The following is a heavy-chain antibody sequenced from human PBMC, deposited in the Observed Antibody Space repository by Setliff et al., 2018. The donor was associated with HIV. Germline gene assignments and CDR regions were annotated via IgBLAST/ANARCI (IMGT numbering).Heavy chain of an antibody. V-gene: IGHV3-74*01. CDR2: SNSDGSST. CDR3: ARRGDYDNYYAMDF. J-gene: IGHJ6*02. Sequence: PGGSLRLSCAASGFTFDRYSMHWVRQAPGKGLVWVSRSNSDGSSTNAADSVKGRFTISRDNAKNTLYLQMNSPRAEDTAVYYGARRGDYDNYYAMDFWGQGTTVTVSS. D-gene: IGHD3-10*01. CDR1: GFTFDRYS.